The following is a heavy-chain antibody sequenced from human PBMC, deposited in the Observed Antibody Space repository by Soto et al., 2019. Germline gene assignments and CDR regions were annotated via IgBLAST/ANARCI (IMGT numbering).Heavy chain of an antibody. CDR2: IDPSDSYT. CDR1: GYSFTSYW. Sequence: GESLKISCKGSGYSFTSYWISWVRQMPGKGLGWMGRIDPSDSYTNYSPSFQGHVTISADKSISTAYLQWSSLKASDTAMYYCASPGIAAAGTAGNHYYYGMDVWGQGTTVTVSS. CDR3: ASPGIAAAGTAGNHYYYGMDV. V-gene: IGHV5-10-1*01. D-gene: IGHD6-13*01. J-gene: IGHJ6*02.